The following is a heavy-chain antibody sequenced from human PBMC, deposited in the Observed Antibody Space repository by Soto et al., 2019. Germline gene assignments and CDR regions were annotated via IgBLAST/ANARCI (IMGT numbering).Heavy chain of an antibody. CDR1: GYSFTSYW. CDR2: IDPSDSYT. Sequence: EVQLVQSGAEVKKPGESLRISCKGSGYSFTSYWISWVRQMPGKGLEWMGRIDPSDSYTNYSPSFQGHVTISADKSISTAYLQWSSLKASDTAMYYCARRWRAVAGYTVGPSGMDVWGQGTTVTVSS. D-gene: IGHD6-19*01. CDR3: ARRWRAVAGYTVGPSGMDV. J-gene: IGHJ6*02. V-gene: IGHV5-10-1*03.